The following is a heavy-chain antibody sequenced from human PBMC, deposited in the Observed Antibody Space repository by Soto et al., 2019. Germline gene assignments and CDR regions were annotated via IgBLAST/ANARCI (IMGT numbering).Heavy chain of an antibody. CDR1: GFTFSSYA. CDR2: ISGSGGST. J-gene: IGHJ4*02. Sequence: GGSLRLSCAASGFTFSSYAMSWVRQAPGKGLEWVSAISGSGGSTYYADSVKGRFTISRDNSKNTLYLQMNSLRAEDTAVYYCAKDSKSIAASRSGGDYWGQGTLVTVSS. V-gene: IGHV3-23*01. D-gene: IGHD6-6*01. CDR3: AKDSKSIAASRSGGDY.